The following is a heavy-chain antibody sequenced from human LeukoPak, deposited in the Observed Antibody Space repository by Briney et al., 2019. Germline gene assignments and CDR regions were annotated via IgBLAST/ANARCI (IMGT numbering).Heavy chain of an antibody. CDR1: GFTFSSYA. Sequence: GSLRLSCAASGFTFSSYAMSWVRQPPGKGLEWIGEINHSGSTNYNPSLKSRVTISVDTSKNQFSLKLSSVTAADTAVYYCASIDIAVAGTGFNWFDPWGQGTLVTVSS. V-gene: IGHV4-34*01. J-gene: IGHJ5*02. D-gene: IGHD6-19*01. CDR2: INHSGST. CDR3: ASIDIAVAGTGFNWFDP.